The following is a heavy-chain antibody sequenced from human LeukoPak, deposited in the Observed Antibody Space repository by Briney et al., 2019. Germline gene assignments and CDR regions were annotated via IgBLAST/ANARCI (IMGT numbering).Heavy chain of an antibody. CDR1: GGTFSSYA. D-gene: IGHD2-2*01. J-gene: IGHJ4*02. CDR2: IIPIFGSA. CDR3: ARESGLRDIVVVPGSYYFDY. Sequence: GASVKVSCKASGGTFSSYAISWVRQAPGQGLEWMGGIIPIFGSATYAQKFQGRVTITADESTSTAYKELSSLRSEDTAVYYCARESGLRDIVVVPGSYYFDYWGQGTLVTVSS. V-gene: IGHV1-69*13.